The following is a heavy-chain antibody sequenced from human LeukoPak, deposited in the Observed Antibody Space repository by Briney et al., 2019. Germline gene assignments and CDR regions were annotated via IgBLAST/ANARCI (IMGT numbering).Heavy chain of an antibody. J-gene: IGHJ4*02. CDR1: GFTFSNSG. V-gene: IGHV3-73*01. Sequence: GGSLRLSCAASGFTFSNSGIHWVRQASGKGLEWVGRIRSKANNHETSYSVSVRGRFTISRDDSKNTAYPQMNSLKIEDTAVYYCTRTLAGWGQGTLVTVSS. CDR2: IRSKANNHET. CDR3: TRTLAG.